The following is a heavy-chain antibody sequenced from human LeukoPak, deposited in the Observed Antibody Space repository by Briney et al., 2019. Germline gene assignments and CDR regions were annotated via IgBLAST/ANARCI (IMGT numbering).Heavy chain of an antibody. J-gene: IGHJ4*02. CDR1: GFTFSSYE. D-gene: IGHD3-22*01. CDR2: ISSSGSTT. V-gene: IGHV3-48*03. CDR3: ARDNYDSSGYYFD. Sequence: GGSLRLFCAASGFTFSSYEMNWVRQAPGKGLEWVSYISSSGSTTHYADSVKGRFTISRDNAKKSLYLQMNSLRAEDTAVYYCARDNYDSSGYYFDWGQGTLVTVSS.